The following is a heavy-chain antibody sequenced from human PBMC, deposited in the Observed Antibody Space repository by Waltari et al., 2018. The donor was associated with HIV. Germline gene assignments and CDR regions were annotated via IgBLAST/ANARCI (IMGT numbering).Heavy chain of an antibody. V-gene: IGHV1-18*01. D-gene: IGHD3-10*01. J-gene: IGHJ6*02. CDR1: GYTFSAYT. CDR2: ISGYNGNT. CDR3: ARGVSIVRGVMIRGHMDV. Sequence: VQLVQSGAEMRKPGASVKVSCRASGYTFSAYTISWVRQAPGQGLEWMGWISGYNGNTNYAQKFQGRVNMTTDTSTSTAHMELRSLRSDDTAVYYWARGVSIVRGVMIRGHMDVWGQGTTVTVSS.